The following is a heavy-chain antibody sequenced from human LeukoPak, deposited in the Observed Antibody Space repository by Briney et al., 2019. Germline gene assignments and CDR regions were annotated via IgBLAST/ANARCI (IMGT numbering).Heavy chain of an antibody. J-gene: IGHJ4*02. D-gene: IGHD6-25*01. V-gene: IGHV3-43*01. Sequence: GGSLRLSCAASGFTFNEYTMHWVRQAPGKGLERVSLITHDGGAAFYADSVRGRFTISRDNSRNSLYLQMDSLRTEDTALYYCAREKRRLVDYWGQGTLVTVSS. CDR3: AREKRRLVDY. CDR2: ITHDGGAA. CDR1: GFTFNEYT.